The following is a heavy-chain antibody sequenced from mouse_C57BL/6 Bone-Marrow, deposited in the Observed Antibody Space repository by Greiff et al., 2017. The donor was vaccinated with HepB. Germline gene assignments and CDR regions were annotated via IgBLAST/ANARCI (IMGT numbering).Heavy chain of an antibody. CDR3: ARVPYGYDAFAY. V-gene: IGHV5-4*03. CDR1: GFTFSSYA. D-gene: IGHD2-2*01. CDR2: ISDGGSYT. Sequence: EVMLVESGGGLVKPGGSLKLSCAASGFTFSSYAMSWVRQTPEKRLEWVATISDGGSYTYYPDNVKGRFTISRDNAKNNLYLQMSHLKSEDTAMYYCARVPYGYDAFAYWGQGTLVTVSA. J-gene: IGHJ3*01.